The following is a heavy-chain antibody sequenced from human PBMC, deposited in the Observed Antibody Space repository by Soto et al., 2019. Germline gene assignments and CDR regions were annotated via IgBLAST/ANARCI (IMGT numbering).Heavy chain of an antibody. J-gene: IGHJ4*02. Sequence: PGESLKISCKGSGYSFTSYWIGWVRQMPGKGLEWMGIIYPGDSDTRYSPSFQGQVTISADKSISTAYLQWSSLKASDTAMYYCARRSDYYDSSGYYHPQFDYWGQGTLVTVSS. CDR3: ARRSDYYDSSGYYHPQFDY. V-gene: IGHV5-51*01. D-gene: IGHD3-22*01. CDR1: GYSFTSYW. CDR2: IYPGDSDT.